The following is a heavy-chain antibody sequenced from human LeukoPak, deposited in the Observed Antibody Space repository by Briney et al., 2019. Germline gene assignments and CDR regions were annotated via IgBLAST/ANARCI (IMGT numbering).Heavy chain of an antibody. V-gene: IGHV1-8*01. CDR1: GYTFTNYD. D-gene: IGHD1-26*01. Sequence: ASVKVSCKASGYTFTNYDINWVRQATGQGLEWMGWMNPDSGNTGYAQEFQGRVTMTRNTSITTAYMELSSLRSEDTAVYYCARDRGSYSPFDYWGQGTLVTVSS. J-gene: IGHJ4*02. CDR2: MNPDSGNT. CDR3: ARDRGSYSPFDY.